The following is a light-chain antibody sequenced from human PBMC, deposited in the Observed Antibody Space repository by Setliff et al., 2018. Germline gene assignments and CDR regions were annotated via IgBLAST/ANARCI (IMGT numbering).Light chain of an antibody. CDR2: DVR. V-gene: IGLV2-14*03. J-gene: IGLJ1*01. CDR3: ISYAGSNNYV. CDR1: SSDVGGYDY. Sequence: QSVLTQAASVSGSPGQSVTISCTGSSSDVGGYDYVSWYQHHPGRAPKFIIYDVRYRPSGVSNRFSGSKSGNTASLTVSGLQAEDEADYYCISYAGSNNYVFGTGTKV.